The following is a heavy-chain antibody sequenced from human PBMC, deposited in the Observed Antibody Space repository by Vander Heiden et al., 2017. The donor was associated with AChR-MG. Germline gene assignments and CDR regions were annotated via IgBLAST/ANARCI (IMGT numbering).Heavy chain of an antibody. Sequence: QLQLQESGPGLVKPSETLSLTCTVSGGSTSSSGYYWGWIRQPRGKGLEWIGSIYFSGSTYYNPSLKSRVTMSVDTSKIQFSLKLTSVTAADTAVYYCAKFSGWFSDWFDPWGQGTLVTVSS. CDR1: GGSTSSSGYY. J-gene: IGHJ5*02. CDR2: IYFSGST. CDR3: AKFSGWFSDWFDP. V-gene: IGHV4-39*01. D-gene: IGHD6-19*01.